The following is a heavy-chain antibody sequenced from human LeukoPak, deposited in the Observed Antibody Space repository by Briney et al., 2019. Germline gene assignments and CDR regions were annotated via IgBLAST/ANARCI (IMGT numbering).Heavy chain of an antibody. CDR3: AKDHCSSTSCYSN. Sequence: PGGSLRLSCAASGFTFSSYAMSWVRRAPGKGLEWVSSISGSGGSTYYVDSVKGRFTISRDNSKNTLYLQMNSLRAEDTAVYYCAKDHCSSTSCYSNWGQGTLVTVSS. CDR1: GFTFSSYA. J-gene: IGHJ4*02. CDR2: ISGSGGST. D-gene: IGHD2-2*01. V-gene: IGHV3-23*01.